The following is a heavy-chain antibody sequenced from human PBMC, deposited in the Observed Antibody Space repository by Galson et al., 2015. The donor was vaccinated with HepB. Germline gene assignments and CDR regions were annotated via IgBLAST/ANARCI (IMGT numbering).Heavy chain of an antibody. CDR2: ISSSSTYT. Sequence: SLRLSCAASGFTFSSYAMSWIRQAPGKGLEWVSYISSSSTYTKYADPVKGRFTISRDNAKNSVYLQMNSLRAEDTAVYYCARARNRGGYSGYDFGYWGQGTLVTVSS. CDR3: ARARNRGGYSGYDFGY. CDR1: GFTFSSYA. V-gene: IGHV3-11*06. D-gene: IGHD5-12*01. J-gene: IGHJ4*02.